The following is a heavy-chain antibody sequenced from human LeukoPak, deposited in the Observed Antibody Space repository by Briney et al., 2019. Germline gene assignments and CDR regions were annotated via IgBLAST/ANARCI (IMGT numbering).Heavy chain of an antibody. Sequence: GASVKVSCKASGYTFTSYDINLVRQATGRGLEWMGWMNPNSGNTGYAQKFQGRVTMTRNTSISTAYMELSSLRSEVTAVYYCARGRRNDAVAGTWGQGTLVTVSS. CDR1: GYTFTSYD. CDR3: ARGRRNDAVAGT. V-gene: IGHV1-8*01. D-gene: IGHD6-19*01. J-gene: IGHJ4*02. CDR2: MNPNSGNT.